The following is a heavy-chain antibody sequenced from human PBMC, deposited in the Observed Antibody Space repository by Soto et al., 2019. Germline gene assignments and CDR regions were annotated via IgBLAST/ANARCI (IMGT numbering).Heavy chain of an antibody. V-gene: IGHV3-21*01. CDR3: ARDPRRYYGSGTPPDY. Sequence: PGGSLRLSCAASGFTFSSYSMNWVRQAPGKGLEWVSSISSSSSYIYYADSVKGRFTISRDNAKNSLYLQMNSLRAEDTAVYYCARDPRRYYGSGTPPDYWGQGXLVTVYS. CDR2: ISSSSSYI. J-gene: IGHJ4*02. D-gene: IGHD3-10*01. CDR1: GFTFSSYS.